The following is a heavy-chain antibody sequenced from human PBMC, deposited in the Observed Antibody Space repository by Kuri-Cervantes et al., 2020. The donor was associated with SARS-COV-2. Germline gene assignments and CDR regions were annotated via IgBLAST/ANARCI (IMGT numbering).Heavy chain of an antibody. CDR2: IYSIGRT. D-gene: IGHD3-22*01. J-gene: IGHJ3*01. V-gene: IGHV4-4*07. CDR3: ARGDSSGYYRTTFHL. Sequence: SETLSLTCTVSGGSISSYYWNWIRQPAGKGLEWIGRIYSIGRTDYNPSLKTRVTISVDTSKSQFSLRLTSVTAADTALYYCARGDSSGYYRTTFHLWGQGTMVTVSS. CDR1: GGSISSYY.